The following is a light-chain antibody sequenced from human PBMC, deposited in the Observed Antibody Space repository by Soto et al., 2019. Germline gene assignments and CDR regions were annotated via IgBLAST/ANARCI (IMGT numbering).Light chain of an antibody. Sequence: EILMAQSPTTLSVSPGERATLSCRASQGIVIDLAWYQQKPGQAPRLLIFGASTRVTGIPARFSGSGSGTEFSLIINSLQSDDFAVYYCQQYRAWPITFGQGTRLDIK. CDR3: QQYRAWPIT. V-gene: IGKV3-15*01. J-gene: IGKJ5*01. CDR2: GAS. CDR1: QGIVID.